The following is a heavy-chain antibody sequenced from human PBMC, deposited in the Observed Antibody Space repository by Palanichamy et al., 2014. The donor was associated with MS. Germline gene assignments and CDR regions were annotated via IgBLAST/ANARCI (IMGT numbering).Heavy chain of an antibody. Sequence: QVQLQESGPGLVKPSETLSLTCTVSSGSISSYYWNWIRQPPGKGLEWIGYIYYSGSTNYSPSLKSRVTISVDTSKNQLSLKLSSVTAADTAVYYCARDGSGYCSNTNCHGWFDPWGQGTLVTVSS. CDR1: SGSISSYY. D-gene: IGHD2-2*01. J-gene: IGHJ5*02. CDR2: IYYSGST. V-gene: IGHV4-59*01. CDR3: ARDGSGYCSNTNCHGWFDP.